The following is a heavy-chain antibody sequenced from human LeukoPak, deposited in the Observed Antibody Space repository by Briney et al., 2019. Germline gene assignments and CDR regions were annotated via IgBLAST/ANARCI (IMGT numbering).Heavy chain of an antibody. CDR1: GFTFDDYA. D-gene: IGHD4-17*01. CDR2: ISWNSGSI. CDR3: AKEGGSFFRPNYGDGWFDP. Sequence: TGRSLRLSCAASGFTFDDYAMHWVRQASGKGLEWVSGISWNSGSIGYADSVKGRFTISRDNAKNSLYLQMNSLRAEDTALYYCAKEGGSFFRPNYGDGWFDPWGQGTLVTVSS. V-gene: IGHV3-9*01. J-gene: IGHJ5*02.